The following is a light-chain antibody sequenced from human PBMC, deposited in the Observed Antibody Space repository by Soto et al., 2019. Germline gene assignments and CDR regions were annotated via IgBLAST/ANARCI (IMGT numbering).Light chain of an antibody. CDR3: QQYDYWPRT. V-gene: IGKV3-20*01. CDR2: GAS. CDR1: QSVSNNY. Sequence: EIVWTQSPGTLSLSPGERATLSCRASQSVSNNYLAWYQQKPGQAPRLLIYGASSRATGIPDRFSGSGSGTEFTLTISSLQSEDFAVYYCQQYDYWPRTFGQGTKVDIK. J-gene: IGKJ1*01.